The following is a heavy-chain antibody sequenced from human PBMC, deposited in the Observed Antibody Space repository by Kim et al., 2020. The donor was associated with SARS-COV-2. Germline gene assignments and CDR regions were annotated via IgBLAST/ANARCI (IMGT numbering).Heavy chain of an antibody. CDR3: ARAGSSWYAPRYCFDY. CDR2: IYYSGST. Sequence: SETLSLTCTVSGGSISSYYWSWIRQPPGKGLEWIGYIYYSGSTNYNPSLKSRVTISVDTSKHQFSLKLSSVTAADTAVYYCARAGSSWYAPRYCFDYWGQGTLVTVSS. CDR1: GGSISSYY. V-gene: IGHV4-59*01. J-gene: IGHJ4*02. D-gene: IGHD6-13*01.